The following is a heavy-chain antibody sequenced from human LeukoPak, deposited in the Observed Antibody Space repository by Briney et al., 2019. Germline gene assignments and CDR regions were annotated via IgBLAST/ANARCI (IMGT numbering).Heavy chain of an antibody. V-gene: IGHV3-23*01. CDR1: GFTFSSYA. CDR3: APYSSGYYYYYYYGMDV. J-gene: IGHJ6*02. Sequence: PGGSLRLSCAASGFTFSSYAMSWVRQAPGKGLEWVSAISGSGGSTYYADSVKGRFTISRDNSKNTLYLQMNSLRAEDTAVYYCAPYSSGYYYYYYYGMDVWGQGTTVTVSS. CDR2: ISGSGGST. D-gene: IGHD3-22*01.